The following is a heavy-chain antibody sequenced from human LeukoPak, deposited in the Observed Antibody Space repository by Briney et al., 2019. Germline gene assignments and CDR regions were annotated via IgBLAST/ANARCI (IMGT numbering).Heavy chain of an antibody. CDR1: GDSVSSKSAA. V-gene: IGHV6-1*01. Sequence: SQTLSLTCAISGDSVSSKSAAWNWIRQSPSRGLGWLGRTYYRSRWYNDYAESVKSRITINPDTSKNQFSLQLNSVTPEDTAVYYCARFLSTTWFLNWFDPWGQGTRVTVSS. D-gene: IGHD6-13*01. CDR3: ARFLSTTWFLNWFDP. J-gene: IGHJ5*02. CDR2: TYYRSRWYN.